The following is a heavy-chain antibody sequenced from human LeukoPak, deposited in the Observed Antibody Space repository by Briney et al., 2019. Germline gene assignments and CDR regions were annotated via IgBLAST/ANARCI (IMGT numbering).Heavy chain of an antibody. J-gene: IGHJ4*01. CDR3: ARQLPTAAADTRGYFDY. Sequence: SETLSLTCSVSGGSFSNGDYYWGWIRQAPEKGLEWIGSIFDGETTHYNPSLKNRATISVDTSKNQFSLKLTSVTAADATMYYCARQLPTAAADTRGYFDYWGQGTVVTVSS. CDR1: GGSFSNGDYY. CDR2: IFDGETT. D-gene: IGHD6-25*01. V-gene: IGHV4-39*07.